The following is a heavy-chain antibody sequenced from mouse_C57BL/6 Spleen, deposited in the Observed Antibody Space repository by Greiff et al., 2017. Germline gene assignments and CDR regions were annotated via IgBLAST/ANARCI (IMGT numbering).Heavy chain of an antibody. Sequence: VKVVESGAELVRPGASVTLSCKASGYTFTDYEMHWVKQTPVHGLEWIGAIDPETGGTAYNQKFKGKAILTADKSSSTAYMELLSLTSEDSAVYYCTRRLYCCGSSSFAYWGQGTLVTVSA. D-gene: IGHD1-1*02. J-gene: IGHJ3*01. CDR2: IDPETGGT. CDR3: TRRLYCCGSSSFAY. CDR1: GYTFTDYE. V-gene: IGHV1-15*01.